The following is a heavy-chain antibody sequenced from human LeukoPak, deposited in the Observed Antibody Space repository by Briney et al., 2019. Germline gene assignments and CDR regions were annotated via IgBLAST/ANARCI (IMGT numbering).Heavy chain of an antibody. CDR1: GFTFSAYA. Sequence: GGSLRLSCAASGFTFSAYAMSWVRQAPGKRLEWVSAISEDGGARLYADSVKGRFTISRDNSENTVSLQVNSLRAGDTAVYFRAKESLPHRGYYFDSWGRGTLITVSS. D-gene: IGHD3-22*01. V-gene: IGHV3-23*01. CDR3: AKESLPHRGYYFDS. J-gene: IGHJ4*02. CDR2: ISEDGGAR.